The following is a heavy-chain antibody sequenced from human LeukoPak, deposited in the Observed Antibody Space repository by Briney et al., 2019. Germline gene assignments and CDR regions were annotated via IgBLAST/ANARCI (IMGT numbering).Heavy chain of an antibody. CDR3: ARGPGITGTTDY. Sequence: GGSLRLSCAASGFSFSSYGMHWVRQAPGKGLEWVAVIWYDGSKKYYADSVKGRFTISRDNSKNTLYLQMNSLRAEDTAVYYCARGPGITGTTDYWGQGTLVTVSS. CDR1: GFSFSSYG. J-gene: IGHJ4*02. CDR2: IWYDGSKK. V-gene: IGHV3-33*01. D-gene: IGHD1-7*01.